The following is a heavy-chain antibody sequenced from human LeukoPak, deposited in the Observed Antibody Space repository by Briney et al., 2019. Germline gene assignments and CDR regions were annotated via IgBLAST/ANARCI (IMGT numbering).Heavy chain of an antibody. CDR3: ARGVEYSRSSDNILFEY. D-gene: IGHD6-6*01. CDR2: IYDTGNT. V-gene: IGHV4-4*07. Sequence: SETLSLTCTVSSGSMNKYQWNWIRQSAGKGLEWIVRIYDTGNTDYNSSLKGRITMSLDTSKTQFSLKLTSVSAADTAVYYCARGVEYSRSSDNILFEYWGQGSLVIVSS. J-gene: IGHJ4*02. CDR1: SGSMNKYQ.